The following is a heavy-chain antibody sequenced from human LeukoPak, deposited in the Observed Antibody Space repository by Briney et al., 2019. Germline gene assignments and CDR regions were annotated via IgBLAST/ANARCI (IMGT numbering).Heavy chain of an antibody. CDR2: IYYSGST. D-gene: IGHD2-2*01. V-gene: IGHV4-30-4*01. CDR1: GGSIRSGGYY. Sequence: SQTLSLTCTVSGGSIRSGGYYWSWIRQPPGKGLEWIGYIYYSGSTYYHPSLKSRVTISVDTSKNQFSLKLSSVTAADTAVYYCASGSVDFCSSTSCPVYYFDYWGQGTLVTVSS. CDR3: ASGSVDFCSSTSCPVYYFDY. J-gene: IGHJ4*02.